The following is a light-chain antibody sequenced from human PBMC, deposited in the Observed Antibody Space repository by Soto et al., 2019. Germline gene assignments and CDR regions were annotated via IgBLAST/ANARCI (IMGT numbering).Light chain of an antibody. CDR3: QQYDGSPRT. Sequence: EIVLTQPPGTLSLSPGERATLSCRASQSLTSSYLAWYQQKPGQAPRLLIYGASSRATGIPDRFTGSGSGTDFTLTISRLEPEDFAVYYCQQYDGSPRTFGQGTKVDIK. V-gene: IGKV3-20*01. CDR2: GAS. CDR1: QSLTSSY. J-gene: IGKJ1*01.